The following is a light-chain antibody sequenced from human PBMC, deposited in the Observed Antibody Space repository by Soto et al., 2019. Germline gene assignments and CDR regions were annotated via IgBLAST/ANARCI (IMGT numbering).Light chain of an antibody. CDR1: QSITIY. V-gene: IGKV1-39*01. J-gene: IGKJ2*01. CDR2: AAS. CDR3: QQSYSTPRT. Sequence: DIPMTQSPSSLSASVGDRVTISCRASQSITIYLNWYQQKPGQAPKLLIYAASSLQSGVPSRFSGSGSGTDFTLTISSLEPEDFATYYCQQSYSTPRTFGQGTKLEIK.